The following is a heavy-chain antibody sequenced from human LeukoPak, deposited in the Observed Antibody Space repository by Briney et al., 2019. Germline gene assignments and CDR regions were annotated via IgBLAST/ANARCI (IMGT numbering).Heavy chain of an antibody. J-gene: IGHJ6*03. CDR1: GYTFTSYG. CDR3: ARVPYSSSWYVSDDYYYMDV. V-gene: IGHV1-18*01. Sequence: ASVKVSCKASGYTFTSYGISWVRQAPGQGLEWMGWISAYNGNTNYAQKLQGRVTMTTDTSTSTAYMELRSLRSDDTAVYYCARVPYSSSWYVSDDYYYMDVWGKGTTVTVSS. CDR2: ISAYNGNT. D-gene: IGHD6-13*01.